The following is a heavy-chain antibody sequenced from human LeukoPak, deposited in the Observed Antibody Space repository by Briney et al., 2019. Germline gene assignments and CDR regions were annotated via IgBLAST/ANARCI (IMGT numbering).Heavy chain of an antibody. CDR1: GFTLTIYS. Sequence: GGSLRLSCAASGFTLTIYSMNWVRQAPGKGLEWVSYISSSSSTIYYADSVKGRFTISRDNAKKSLYLQMNSLRAEDTAVYYCAKSLRNAFDIWGQGTMVTVSS. CDR3: AKSLRNAFDI. V-gene: IGHV3-48*01. D-gene: IGHD3-3*01. CDR2: ISSSSSTI. J-gene: IGHJ3*02.